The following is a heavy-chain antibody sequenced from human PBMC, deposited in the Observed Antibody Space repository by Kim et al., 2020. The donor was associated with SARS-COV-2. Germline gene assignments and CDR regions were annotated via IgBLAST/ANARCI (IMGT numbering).Heavy chain of an antibody. CDR3: AREGIVVVPAAQGGFDY. CDR2: INTNTGNP. Sequence: ASVKVSCKASGYTFTSYAMNWVRQAPGQGLEWMGWINTNTGNPTYAQGFTGRFLFSLDTSVSTAYLQISSLKAEDTAVYYCAREGIVVVPAAQGGFDYWGQGTLVTVSS. D-gene: IGHD2-2*01. CDR1: GYTFTSYA. V-gene: IGHV7-4-1*02. J-gene: IGHJ4*02.